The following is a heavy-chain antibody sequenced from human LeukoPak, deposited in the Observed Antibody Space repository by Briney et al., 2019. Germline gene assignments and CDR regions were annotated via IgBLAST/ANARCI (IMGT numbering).Heavy chain of an antibody. V-gene: IGHV5-51*01. J-gene: IGHJ5*02. CDR3: ARPFRPGRIAAAGMNWFDP. CDR2: IYPRDSDT. Sequence: GESLKISCKGSGFSFTNYWIGWVRQMPGKGLEWMGIIYPRDSDTRYSPSFQGQVTISADKSISTAYLQWSSLKASDTAMYYCARPFRPGRIAAAGMNWFDPWGQGTLVTVSS. D-gene: IGHD6-13*01. CDR1: GFSFTNYW.